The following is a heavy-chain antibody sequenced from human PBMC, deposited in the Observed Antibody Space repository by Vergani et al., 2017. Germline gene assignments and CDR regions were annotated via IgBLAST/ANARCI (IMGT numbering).Heavy chain of an antibody. CDR3: ARCTSGSHYYYYYMDV. D-gene: IGHD1-26*01. CDR2: ISSSSSYI. J-gene: IGHJ6*03. CDR1: GFTFSSYS. V-gene: IGHV3-21*01. Sequence: EVQLVESGGGLVKPGGSLRLSCAASGFTFSSYSMNWVRQAPGKGLEWVSSISSSSSYIYYADSVKGRFTISRDNAKNSLYLQMNSLRAEDTAVYYCARCTSGSHYYYYYMDVWGKGTTVTVSS.